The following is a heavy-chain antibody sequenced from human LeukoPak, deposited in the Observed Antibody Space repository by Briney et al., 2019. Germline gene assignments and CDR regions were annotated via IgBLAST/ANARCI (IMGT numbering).Heavy chain of an antibody. CDR2: IYYSGST. CDR3: ARHYPFGVVSMDV. D-gene: IGHD3-3*01. V-gene: IGHV4-59*08. CDR1: GGSISSYY. Sequence: PSETLSLTCTVSGGSISSYYWSWIRQPPGKGLEWIGYIYYSGSTNYNPSLKSRVTISVDTSKNQFSLKLSSVTAADTAVYYCARHYPFGVVSMDVRGQGTTVTVSS. J-gene: IGHJ6*02.